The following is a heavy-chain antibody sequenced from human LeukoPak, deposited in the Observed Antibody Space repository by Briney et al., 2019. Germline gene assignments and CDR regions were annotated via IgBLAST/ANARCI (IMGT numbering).Heavy chain of an antibody. Sequence: PGGSLRLSCAASGFTFSSYDMSWVRQAPGRGLEWVSAIGGGGTPYYADSVKGRFTISRDNSKNTLCLQMNSLRAEDTAVYYCAKDDHGGSGWRDYFDQWGQGTLVTVSS. CDR3: AKDDHGGSGWRDYFDQ. D-gene: IGHD6-19*01. V-gene: IGHV3-23*01. CDR2: IGGGGTP. J-gene: IGHJ4*02. CDR1: GFTFSSYD.